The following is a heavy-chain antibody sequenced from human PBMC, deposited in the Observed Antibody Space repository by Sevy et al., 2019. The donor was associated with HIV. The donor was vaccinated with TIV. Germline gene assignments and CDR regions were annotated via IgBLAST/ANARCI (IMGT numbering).Heavy chain of an antibody. CDR2: ISYDGRNNK. CDR1: GFTFSDYS. D-gene: IGHD3-16*01. J-gene: IGHJ4*02. Sequence: GGSLRLSCAASGFTFSDYSMHWVRQAPGKGLEWVAVISYDGRNNKYNGDSVKGRFTISRDNSKNTLYLQMNSLRVEDTAIYYCAKDRGEILHSAFDYWGQGTLVTVSS. V-gene: IGHV3-30*04. CDR3: AKDRGEILHSAFDY.